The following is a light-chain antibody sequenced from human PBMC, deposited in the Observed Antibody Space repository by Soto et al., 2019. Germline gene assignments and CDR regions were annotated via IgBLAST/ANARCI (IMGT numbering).Light chain of an antibody. V-gene: IGKV3-15*01. CDR2: GAS. CDR1: QSVSSN. Sequence: DILMTQSPATLSVSPVERATLSCRASQSVSSNLAWYQQKPGQAPRLLIYGASTGATGIPARFSGSGSGTEFTLTISSLQSEDFAVYYCQQYNNWPPTFGQGTKVDIK. J-gene: IGKJ1*01. CDR3: QQYNNWPPT.